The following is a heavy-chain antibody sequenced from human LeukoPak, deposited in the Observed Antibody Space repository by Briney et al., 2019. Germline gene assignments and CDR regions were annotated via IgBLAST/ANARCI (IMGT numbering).Heavy chain of an antibody. V-gene: IGHV4-4*07. CDR1: AGSISSYY. D-gene: IGHD4/OR15-4a*01. Sequence: SETLSFNCTVSAGSISSYYWSWLRQPDGKGLEWIVHIYSSGANKSNPSPTRRGTISIHTSTIQFSLKVSSVTAADSAVYYCAREGATPASYYYAMDVWGLGTTVTVSS. CDR3: AREGATPASYYYAMDV. CDR2: IYSSGAN. J-gene: IGHJ6*02.